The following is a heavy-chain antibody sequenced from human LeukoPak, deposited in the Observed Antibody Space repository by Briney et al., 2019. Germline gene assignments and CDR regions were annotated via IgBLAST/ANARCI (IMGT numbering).Heavy chain of an antibody. CDR1: GGSISSYY. J-gene: IGHJ4*02. Sequence: SETLSLTCTVSGGSISSYYWSWIRQPPGKGLEWIGYIYYSGSTNYNPSIKSRVTISVDTSKNQFSLKLSSVTAADTAVYYCARHGSSWFYFDYWGQGTLVTVSS. D-gene: IGHD6-13*01. CDR2: IYYSGST. V-gene: IGHV4-59*08. CDR3: ARHGSSWFYFDY.